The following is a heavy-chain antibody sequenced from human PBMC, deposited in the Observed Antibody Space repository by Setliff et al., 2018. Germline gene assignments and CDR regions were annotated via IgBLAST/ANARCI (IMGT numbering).Heavy chain of an antibody. J-gene: IGHJ6*02. V-gene: IGHV4-4*08. CDR2: XXXXXXT. CDR3: VRDRTAYSYGLDV. Sequence: SETLSLTCSVSGGSISPYFWSWIRQPPGXXXXXXXXXXXXXXTXXXXXXXTRVTXXVDTSKNQFALNLTSVTAADTAVYYCVRDRTAYSYGLDVWGQGTTVTVSS. D-gene: IGHD5-18*01. CDR1: GGSISPYF.